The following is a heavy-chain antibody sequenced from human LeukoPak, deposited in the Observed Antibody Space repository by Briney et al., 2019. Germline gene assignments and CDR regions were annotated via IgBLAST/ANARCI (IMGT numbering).Heavy chain of an antibody. CDR1: GFTFSSYA. Sequence: GGSLRLSCAASGFTFSSYAMSWVRQAPGKGLEWVSAISGSGGSTYYADSVKGRFTISRDNGKNSLYLQMNSLRAEDTAVYYCARHGAAAPIDYWGQGTLVTVSS. D-gene: IGHD6-13*01. CDR2: ISGSGGST. CDR3: ARHGAAAPIDY. J-gene: IGHJ4*02. V-gene: IGHV3-23*01.